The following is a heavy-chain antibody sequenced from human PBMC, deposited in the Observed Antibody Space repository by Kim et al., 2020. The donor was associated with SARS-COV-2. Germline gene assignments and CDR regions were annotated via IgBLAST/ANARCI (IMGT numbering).Heavy chain of an antibody. CDR1: GGSISNYF. D-gene: IGHD6-13*01. Sequence: SETLSLTCIVSGGSISNYFWSWVRQPPGKGLELIGYGYSTGSSNYNPDLNNQVTISVCMDKYNFSLKLTSVTAADTDSYDCASGQQYPSPLDSCCHGT. V-gene: IGHV4-59*13. J-gene: IGHJ5*01. CDR3: ASGQQYPSPLDS. CDR2: GYSTGSS.